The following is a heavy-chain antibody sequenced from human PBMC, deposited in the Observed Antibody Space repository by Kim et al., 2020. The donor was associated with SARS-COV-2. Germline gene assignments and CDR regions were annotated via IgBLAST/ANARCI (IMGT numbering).Heavy chain of an antibody. CDR3: AREPGIAAAPRCFQH. CDR2: ISGYNGNT. J-gene: IGHJ1*01. V-gene: IGHV1-18*04. D-gene: IGHD6-13*01. Sequence: ASVKVSCKASGYTFTTYGINWVRQAPGQGLEWMGWISGYNGNTNYAQKFQGRVTMTTDTSTSTAYMELRSLRSDDTAVYYCAREPGIAAAPRCFQHWGQGTLVTVSS. CDR1: GYTFTTYG.